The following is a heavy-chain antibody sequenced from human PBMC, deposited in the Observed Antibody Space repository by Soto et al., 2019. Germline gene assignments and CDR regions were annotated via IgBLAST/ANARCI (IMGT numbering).Heavy chain of an antibody. CDR1: GYTFTGYY. Sequence: ASVKVSCRASGYTFTGYYMHWVRQAPGQGLEWMGWINPNSGGTNYAQKFQGWVTMTRDTSISTAYMELSRLRSDDTAVYYCARGGGYDPLGMDVWGQGTTVTVSS. CDR2: INPNSGGT. CDR3: ARGGGYDPLGMDV. J-gene: IGHJ6*02. V-gene: IGHV1-2*04. D-gene: IGHD5-12*01.